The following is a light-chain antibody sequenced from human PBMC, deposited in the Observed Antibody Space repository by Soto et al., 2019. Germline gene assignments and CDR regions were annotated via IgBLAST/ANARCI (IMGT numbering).Light chain of an antibody. J-gene: IGLJ1*01. CDR1: SSNIGAYYD. CDR2: GNT. Sequence: QSVLTQPPSVSGAPGQRVTISCTGSSSNIGAYYDVHWYQQLPGTVPKLLIFGNTNRPSGVPDRFSGSKSGTSASLATTGLQAEDEADYYCQSYDASLRDYVFGTGTKVTVL. V-gene: IGLV1-40*01. CDR3: QSYDASLRDYV.